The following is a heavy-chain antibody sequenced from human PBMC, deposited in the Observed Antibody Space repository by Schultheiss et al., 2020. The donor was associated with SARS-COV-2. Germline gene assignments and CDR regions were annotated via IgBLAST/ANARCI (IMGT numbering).Heavy chain of an antibody. J-gene: IGHJ4*02. CDR2: IYYSGSI. V-gene: IGHV4-28*02. D-gene: IGHD6-13*01. Sequence: LRLSCAVSGYSISSSNWWGWIRQPPGKGLEWIGYIYYSGSIYNNPSLKSRVTMSVDTSKNQFSLKLSSVTAADTAVYYCASMTRDSSSWLDYWGQGVLVTVSS. CDR3: ASMTRDSSSWLDY. CDR1: GYSISSSNW.